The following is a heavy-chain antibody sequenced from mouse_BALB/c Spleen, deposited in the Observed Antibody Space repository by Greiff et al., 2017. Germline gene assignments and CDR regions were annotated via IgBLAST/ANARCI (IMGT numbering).Heavy chain of an antibody. J-gene: IGHJ4*01. D-gene: IGHD1-1*02. CDR3: ARGSNGDYYAMDY. CDR2: ISSGGSYT. V-gene: IGHV5-9-4*01. CDR1: GFTFSSYA. Sequence: DAKLVESGGGLVKPGGSLKLSCAASGFTFSSYAMSWVRQSPEKRLEWVAEISSGGSYTYYPDTVTGRFTISRDNAKNTLYLEMSSLRSEDTAMYYCARGSNGDYYAMDYWGQGTSVTVSS.